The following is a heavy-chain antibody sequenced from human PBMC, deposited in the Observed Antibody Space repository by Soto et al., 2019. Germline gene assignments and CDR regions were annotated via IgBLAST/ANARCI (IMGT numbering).Heavy chain of an antibody. Sequence: GGSLRLSCAASGFTVSSNYMSWVRQAPGKGLEWVSVIYSGGSTYYADSVKGRFTISRDNSKNTLYLQMNSLRAEDTAVYYCARDVVVRGVIIPFDPWGQGTLVTVSS. CDR2: IYSGGST. D-gene: IGHD3-10*01. V-gene: IGHV3-66*01. CDR3: ARDVVVRGVIIPFDP. J-gene: IGHJ5*02. CDR1: GFTVSSNY.